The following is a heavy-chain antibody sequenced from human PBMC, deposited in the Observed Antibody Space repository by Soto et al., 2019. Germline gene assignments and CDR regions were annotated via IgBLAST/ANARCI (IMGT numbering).Heavy chain of an antibody. CDR3: ARATYDSSTYYLDY. D-gene: IGHD3-22*01. CDR2: IYYTGNT. Sequence: QVQLQESSAGLVKPSQTLSLTCTVSGDSISGGDYYWTWIRQPPGKGLEWIGSIYYTGNTYSNPSLESRLSISVDPSNNQFALRLTSVTAPDTAIYYCARATYDSSTYYLDYWGQGTLVTVSS. CDR1: GDSISGGDYY. V-gene: IGHV4-30-4*01. J-gene: IGHJ4*02.